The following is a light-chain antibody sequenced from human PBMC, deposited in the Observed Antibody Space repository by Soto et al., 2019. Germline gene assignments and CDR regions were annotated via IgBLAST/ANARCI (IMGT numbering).Light chain of an antibody. Sequence: QSVLTQPRSVSGSPGQSVTISCTGTSSEVGAYNYVSWYQQHPAKAPNLMIYDVSKRPSGVPDRFSGSKSGNTASLTISGLQAEDEGDSYCCSYTNSAYGFGTGTKVTVL. V-gene: IGLV2-11*01. CDR2: DVS. J-gene: IGLJ1*01. CDR3: CSYTNSAYG. CDR1: SSEVGAYNY.